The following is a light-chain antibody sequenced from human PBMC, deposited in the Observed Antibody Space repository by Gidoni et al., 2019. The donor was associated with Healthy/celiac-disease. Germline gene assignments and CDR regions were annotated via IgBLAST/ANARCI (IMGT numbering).Light chain of an antibody. CDR2: AAS. Sequence: DIQMTQSPSSLSASVGDRVTITCRASQSISSYLNLYQQKPGKAPTLLIYAASSLQSGVPSRFSGSGSGTDFTLTISSLQPEDVATYYCQQSYSTPRTFGQGTKVEIK. V-gene: IGKV1-39*01. CDR3: QQSYSTPRT. J-gene: IGKJ1*01. CDR1: QSISSY.